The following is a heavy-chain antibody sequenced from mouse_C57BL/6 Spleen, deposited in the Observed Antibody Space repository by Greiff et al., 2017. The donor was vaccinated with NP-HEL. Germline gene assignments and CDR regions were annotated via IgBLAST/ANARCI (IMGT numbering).Heavy chain of an antibody. V-gene: IGHV1-15*01. Sequence: SGAELVRPGASVTLSCKASGYTFTDYEMHWVKQTPVHGLEWIGALDPETGGTAYNPKFKGKAIMTADKSSNTAYMGLLILTSEDSAVYYFTRYSNYDWYFDVWGTGTTVTVSS. CDR2: LDPETGGT. J-gene: IGHJ1*03. D-gene: IGHD2-5*01. CDR1: GYTFTDYE. CDR3: TRYSNYDWYFDV.